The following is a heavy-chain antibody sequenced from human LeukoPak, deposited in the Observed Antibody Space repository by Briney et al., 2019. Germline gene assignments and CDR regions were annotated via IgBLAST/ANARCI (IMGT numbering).Heavy chain of an antibody. CDR2: IGGSNGIT. J-gene: IGHJ4*02. Sequence: PSETLSLTCTVSGGSVSSGSYYWSWVRQAPGKGLEWVSVIGGSNGITFYVGSVKGRFTISRDNSKDTLYLQMNSLRAEDTAVYYCARNENSGWGYFDYWGQGTLVTVSS. V-gene: IGHV3-23*01. D-gene: IGHD5-12*01. CDR3: ARNENSGWGYFDY. CDR1: GGSVSSGSYY.